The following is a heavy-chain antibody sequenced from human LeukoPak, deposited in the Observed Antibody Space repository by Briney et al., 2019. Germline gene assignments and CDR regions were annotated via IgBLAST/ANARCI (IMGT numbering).Heavy chain of an antibody. D-gene: IGHD6-13*01. CDR2: IRYDGSNK. J-gene: IGHJ4*02. CDR1: GFTFSSYG. CDR3: ARVGALSSSWLLY. Sequence: GGSLRLSCAASGFTFSSYGMHWVRQAPGKGLEWVAFIRYDGSNKYYADSVKGRFTVSRDNAKNSLYLQMNSLRAEDTAVYFCARVGALSSSWLLYWGQGTLVTVSS. V-gene: IGHV3-30*02.